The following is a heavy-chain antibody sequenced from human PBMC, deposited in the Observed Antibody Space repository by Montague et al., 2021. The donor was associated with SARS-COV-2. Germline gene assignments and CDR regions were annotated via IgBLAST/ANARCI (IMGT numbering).Heavy chain of an antibody. Sequence: GAEVKKPGESLKISCKGSGNSFSSYWIGWVRQMPGKGLEWMGIIYPGDSETTYSPSFQGQVTISVDKSITTAYLQWSSLKASDTAVYYCARHGAYYGSGIYNFYAMDVWGQGTTVTV. CDR2: IYPGDSET. V-gene: IGHV5-51*01. CDR1: GNSFSSYW. CDR3: ARHGAYYGSGIYNFYAMDV. D-gene: IGHD3-10*01. J-gene: IGHJ6*02.